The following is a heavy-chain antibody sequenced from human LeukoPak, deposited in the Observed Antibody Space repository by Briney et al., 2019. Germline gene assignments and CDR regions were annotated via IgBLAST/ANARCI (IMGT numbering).Heavy chain of an antibody. V-gene: IGHV1-69*04. J-gene: IGHJ4*02. Sequence: SVKVSCKASGGTFSSYAISWVRQAPGQGLEWMGRIIPILGIANYAQKFQGRVTITADKSTSTAYMELSSLRSGDTAVYYCARGTYDSSGYLRWWGQGTLVTVSS. CDR2: IIPILGIA. D-gene: IGHD3-22*01. CDR1: GGTFSSYA. CDR3: ARGTYDSSGYLRW.